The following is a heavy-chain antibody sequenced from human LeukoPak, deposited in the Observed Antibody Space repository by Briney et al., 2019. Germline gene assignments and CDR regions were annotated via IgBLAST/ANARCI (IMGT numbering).Heavy chain of an antibody. CDR3: ARHSSSWYYFDY. CDR1: GYTFTGYY. J-gene: IGHJ4*02. CDR2: INPNSGAT. V-gene: IGHV1-2*02. D-gene: IGHD6-13*01. Sequence: ASVKVSCKASGYTFTGYYIHWVRQAPGQGLEWMGLINPNSGATNYAQKFQGRITMTRDTSISTAYMELSSLTSDDTAVYYCARHSSSWYYFDYWGQGTLVTVSS.